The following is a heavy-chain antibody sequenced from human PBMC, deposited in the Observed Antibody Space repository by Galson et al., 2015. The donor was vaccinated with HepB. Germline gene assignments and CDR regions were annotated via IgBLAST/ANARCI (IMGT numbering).Heavy chain of an antibody. D-gene: IGHD6-19*01. CDR1: GFTVSSNY. V-gene: IGHV3-66*02. J-gene: IGHJ4*02. Sequence: SLRLSCAASGFTVSSNYMSWVRQAPGKGLEWVSVIYSGGSTYYADSVKGRFTISRDNSKNTLYLQMNSLRAEDTAVYYCAREFPGAGGWFFDYWGQGTLVTVSS. CDR2: IYSGGST. CDR3: AREFPGAGGWFFDY.